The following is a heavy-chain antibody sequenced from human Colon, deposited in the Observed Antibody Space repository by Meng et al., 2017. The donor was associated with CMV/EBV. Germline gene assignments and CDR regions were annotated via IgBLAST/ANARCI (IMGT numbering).Heavy chain of an antibody. V-gene: IGHV4-30-4*08. CDR1: VGSISSGDYY. CDR2: SYYSGST. D-gene: IGHD4-23*01. CDR3: ARGADYGGNPLDY. Sequence: HGRLLGPVPGPANPSPTPSLTCTVSVGSISSGDYYWSWSRQPPGKGLEWIGYSYYSGSTYYNPSLKSRVTISVDTSKNQFSLKLSSVTAADTAVYYCARGADYGGNPLDYWGQGTLVTVSS. J-gene: IGHJ4*02.